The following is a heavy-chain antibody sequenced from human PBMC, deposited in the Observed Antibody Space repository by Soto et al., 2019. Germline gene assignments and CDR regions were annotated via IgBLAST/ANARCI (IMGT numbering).Heavy chain of an antibody. CDR3: VKEQGFRAFDY. J-gene: IGHJ4*02. CDR2: ISGNGGNT. Sequence: EVQLLESGGGLVQPGGSLRLSCAASGFTFNNYAMSWVRQAPGKGLEWVSSISGNGGNTYYADPVKGRFTVSRDNSWNTLYLQTNRLRAEDTAVYYCVKEQGFRAFDYWGQGILVTVSS. V-gene: IGHV3-23*01. CDR1: GFTFNNYA. D-gene: IGHD2-21*01.